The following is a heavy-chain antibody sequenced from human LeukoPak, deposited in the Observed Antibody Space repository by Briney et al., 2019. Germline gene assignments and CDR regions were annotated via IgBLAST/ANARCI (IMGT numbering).Heavy chain of an antibody. CDR1: GGSISSYY. J-gene: IGHJ4*02. Sequence: NPSETLSLTCTVSGGSISSYYWSWIRQPPGKGLEWIGYIYYSGSTNYNPSLKSRVTISVDTSKNQFSLKLSSVTAADTAVYYCARDQLGSGSYELVDWGQGTLVTVSS. CDR3: ARDQLGSGSYELVD. D-gene: IGHD1-26*01. V-gene: IGHV4-59*01. CDR2: IYYSGST.